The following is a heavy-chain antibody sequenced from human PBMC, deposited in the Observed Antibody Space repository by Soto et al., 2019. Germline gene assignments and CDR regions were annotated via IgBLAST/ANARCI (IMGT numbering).Heavy chain of an antibody. V-gene: IGHV3-23*01. CDR1: GFSFTGYA. CDR2: ISGSGGST. D-gene: IGHD3-22*01. CDR3: AKGESRSHYYDAYYYGMDV. J-gene: IGHJ6*02. Sequence: PVGSLRLSCPASGFSFTGYAMSWVRQAPGKGLEWVSAISGSGGSTYYADSVKGRFTISRDNSKNTLYLQMNSLRAEDTAVYYCAKGESRSHYYDAYYYGMDVRGQGTTVTVSS.